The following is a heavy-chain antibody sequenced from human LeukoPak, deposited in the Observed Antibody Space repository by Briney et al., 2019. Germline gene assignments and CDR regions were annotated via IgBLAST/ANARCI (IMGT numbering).Heavy chain of an antibody. CDR1: GFTFTTNA. J-gene: IGHJ4*02. CDR2: ISGRTGAT. Sequence: GGSLTLSCAASGFTFTTNAMSWVRQAPGRGLEWVSAISGRTGATYYADSEKGRFTISRDNSKSTLYLQMDSLRAEDTAVYYCAKCGNSGCHLIGYWGQGTLVTVSS. D-gene: IGHD5-12*01. CDR3: AKCGNSGCHLIGY. V-gene: IGHV3-23*01.